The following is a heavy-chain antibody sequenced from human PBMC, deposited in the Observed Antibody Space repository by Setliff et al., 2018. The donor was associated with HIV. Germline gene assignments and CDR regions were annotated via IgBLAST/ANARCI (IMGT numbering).Heavy chain of an antibody. CDR3: AREAPSEPTRYYNFWSGYPDWFDP. D-gene: IGHD3-3*01. Sequence: SETLSLTCIVSGDSINSGSYYWGWIRQPPGKGLEWIGTIYNGGASHYNPSLKSRVIIFLDTSKNQFSLELTSVTAADTAVYYCAREAPSEPTRYYNFWSGYPDWFDPWGQGTLVPSPQ. CDR1: GDSINSGSYY. CDR2: IYNGGAS. V-gene: IGHV4-39*07. J-gene: IGHJ5*02.